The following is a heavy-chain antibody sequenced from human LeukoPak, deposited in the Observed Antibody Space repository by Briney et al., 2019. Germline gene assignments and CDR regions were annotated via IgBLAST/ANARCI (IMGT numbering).Heavy chain of an antibody. V-gene: IGHV1-2*02. CDR3: ARRSATGMTLDY. D-gene: IGHD1-14*01. CDR2: INPNSGDT. J-gene: IGHJ4*02. CDR1: GYTFTGYY. Sequence: ASVKVSCKTSGYTFTGYYVHWVRQARGQGLEWMAWINPNSGDTDVGRKFQGRVTMTRDTSISIVYMELSSLRSDDTAIYFCARRSATGMTLDYWGQGTLVTVSS.